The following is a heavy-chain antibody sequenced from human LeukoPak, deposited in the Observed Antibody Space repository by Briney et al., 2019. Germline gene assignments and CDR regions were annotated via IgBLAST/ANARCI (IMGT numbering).Heavy chain of an antibody. CDR1: GGSISSYY. J-gene: IGHJ5*02. V-gene: IGHV4-4*07. Sequence: SETLSLTCTVSGGSISSYYWSWIRQPPGKGLEWIGRIYTSGTTNYNPSLKSRVTISVDTSKNQFSLKLSSVTAADTAVYYCARVEDSECWSDPWGQGTLVTVSS. D-gene: IGHD2/OR15-2a*01. CDR3: ARVEDSECWSDP. CDR2: IYTSGTT.